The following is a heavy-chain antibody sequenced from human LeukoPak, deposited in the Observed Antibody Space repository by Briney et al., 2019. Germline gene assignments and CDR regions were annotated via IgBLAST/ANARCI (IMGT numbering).Heavy chain of an antibody. CDR2: IYSGGST. CDR1: GFTFSSYS. V-gene: IGHV3-53*01. J-gene: IGHJ4*02. CDR3: ARSQWLARHFFDY. Sequence: SGGSLRLSCAASGFTFSSYSMNWVRQAPGKGLEWVSVIYSGGSTYYADSVKGRFTISRDNSKNTLYLQMNSLRAEDTAVYYCARSQWLARHFFDYWGQGTLVTVSS. D-gene: IGHD6-19*01.